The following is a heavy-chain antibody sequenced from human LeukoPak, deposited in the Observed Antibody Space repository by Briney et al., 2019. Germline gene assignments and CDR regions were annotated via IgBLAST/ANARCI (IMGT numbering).Heavy chain of an antibody. J-gene: IGHJ6*02. CDR1: GFTFSSYA. D-gene: IGHD6-19*01. CDR2: ISGSGGST. CDR3: AKHIAVAGYYYYYGMDV. V-gene: IGHV3-23*01. Sequence: GGSLRLSCAASGFTFSSYAMSWVRQAPVKVLEWVSAISGSGGSTYYADSVKGRFTISRDNSKNTLYLQMNSLRAEDTAVYYCAKHIAVAGYYYYYGMDVWGQGTTVTVSS.